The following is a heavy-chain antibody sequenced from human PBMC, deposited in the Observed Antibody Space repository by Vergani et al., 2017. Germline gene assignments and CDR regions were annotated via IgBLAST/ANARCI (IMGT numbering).Heavy chain of an antibody. CDR2: ISYDGSNK. D-gene: IGHD1-26*01. CDR3: ARDLGEWELLNYFDY. J-gene: IGHJ4*02. V-gene: IGHV3-30-3*01. CDR1: GFTFSSYA. Sequence: QVQLVESGGGVVQPGRSLRLSCAASGFTFSSYAMHWVRQAPGKGLEWVAVISYDGSNKYYADSVKGRFTISRDNSKNTLYLQMNSLRAEDTAVYYCARDLGEWELLNYFDYWGQGTLVTVSS.